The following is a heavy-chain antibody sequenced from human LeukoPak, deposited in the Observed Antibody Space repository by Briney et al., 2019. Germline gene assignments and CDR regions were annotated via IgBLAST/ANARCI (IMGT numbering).Heavy chain of an antibody. CDR1: GFTLSDSA. V-gene: IGHV3-73*01. CDR3: ARHRDPDYGDTKIFDF. CDR2: IRSKSSNYAT. D-gene: IGHD4-17*01. J-gene: IGHJ4*02. Sequence: PGGSLRLSCAASGFTLSDSATHWVRQTSGKGLEWVGRIRSKSSNYATEYAASVRGRFTISRDDSKNKVYLQLNSLKTDDTAIYYCARHRDPDYGDTKIFDFWGLGTLVTVSS.